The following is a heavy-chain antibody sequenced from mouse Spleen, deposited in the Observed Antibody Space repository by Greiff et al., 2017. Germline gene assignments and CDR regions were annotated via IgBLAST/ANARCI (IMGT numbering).Heavy chain of an antibody. CDR3: ATDYDGEAMDY. J-gene: IGHJ4*01. CDR2: ISSGSSTI. Sequence: EVQVVESGGGLVKPGGSLKLSCAASGFTFSDYGMHWVRQAPEKGLEWVAYISSGSSTIYYADTVKGRFTISRDNAKNTLFLQMTSLRSEDTAMYYCATDYDGEAMDYWGQGTSVTVSS. V-gene: IGHV5-17*01. D-gene: IGHD2-4*01. CDR1: GFTFSDYG.